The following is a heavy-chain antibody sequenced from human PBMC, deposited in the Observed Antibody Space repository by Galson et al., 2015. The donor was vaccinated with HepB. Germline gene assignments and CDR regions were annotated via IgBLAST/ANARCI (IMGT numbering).Heavy chain of an antibody. CDR1: GFTFSSYS. J-gene: IGHJ6*02. CDR2: ISSSSSYI. Sequence: SLRLSCAASGFTFSSYSMNWVRQAPGKGLEWVSSISSSSSYIYYADSVKGRFTISRDNAKNSLYLQMNSLRAEDTAVYYCARDRWVYYDILTGHHNGMDVWGQGTTVTVSS. CDR3: ARDRWVYYDILTGHHNGMDV. D-gene: IGHD3-9*01. V-gene: IGHV3-21*01.